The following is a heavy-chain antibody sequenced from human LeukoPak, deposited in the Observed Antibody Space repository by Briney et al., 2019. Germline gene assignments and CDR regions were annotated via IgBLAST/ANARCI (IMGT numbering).Heavy chain of an antibody. J-gene: IGHJ3*02. CDR3: TTYAIVDYLDAFDI. CDR1: GFTFSNAW. V-gene: IGHV3-15*01. CDR2: IKSKTDGGTT. D-gene: IGHD4-11*01. Sequence: PGGSLRLSCAASGFTFSNAWMSWVRQAPGKGLEWVGRIKSKTDGGTTDYAAPVKGRFTMSRDDSKNTLYLQMNSLKTEDTAVYYCTTYAIVDYLDAFDIWGQRTMVTVSS.